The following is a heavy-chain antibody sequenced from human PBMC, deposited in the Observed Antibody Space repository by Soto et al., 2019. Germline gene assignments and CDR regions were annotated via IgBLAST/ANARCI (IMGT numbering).Heavy chain of an antibody. D-gene: IGHD1-26*01. CDR3: ARNQWELHAFDI. J-gene: IGHJ3*02. V-gene: IGHV1-18*01. CDR1: GYTFTSYG. Sequence: ASVKVSCKASGYTFTSYGISWVRQAPGQGPEWMGWISAYNGNTNYAQKLQGRVTMTTDTSTSTAYMELRSLRSDDTAVYYCARNQWELHAFDIWGQGTMVTVSS. CDR2: ISAYNGNT.